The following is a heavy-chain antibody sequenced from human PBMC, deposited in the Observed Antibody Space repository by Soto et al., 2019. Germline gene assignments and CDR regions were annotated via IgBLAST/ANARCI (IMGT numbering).Heavy chain of an antibody. CDR3: ARGGSNYLPLQH. CDR1: GGSISGYY. CDR2: INDSGST. V-gene: IGHV4-59*01. Sequence: PSETLSLTCTVSGGSISGYYWSWIRQPPGKGLEWIGYINDSGSTNYNPSLKSRVTISVDTSKNQFSLNLTSVTAADTAVYYCARGGSNYLPLQHWGQGTLVTVSS. D-gene: IGHD3-10*01. J-gene: IGHJ1*01.